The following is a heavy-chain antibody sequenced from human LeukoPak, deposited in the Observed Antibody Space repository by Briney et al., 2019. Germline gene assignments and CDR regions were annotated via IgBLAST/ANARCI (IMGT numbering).Heavy chain of an antibody. V-gene: IGHV4-4*07. D-gene: IGHD1-26*01. CDR3: ARQEIYSSYYGLDY. J-gene: IGHJ4*02. CDR2: VSSSGTT. Sequence: SETLSLTCTVSGASISSYFWHWIRHPAGKGLEWIGRVSSSGTTNYNPSLRSRVTMSVDTSRSQFSLSLNSMTAADTAVYFCARQEIYSSYYGLDYRGQGTLVTVSS. CDR1: GASISSYF.